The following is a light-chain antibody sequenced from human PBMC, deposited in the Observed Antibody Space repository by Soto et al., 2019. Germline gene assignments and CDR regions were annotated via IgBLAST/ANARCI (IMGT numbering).Light chain of an antibody. CDR3: TSWDDNLNGPV. CDR1: TSNIGINI. J-gene: IGLJ2*01. CDR2: SSY. V-gene: IGLV1-44*01. Sequence: QSVLTQPPSASGTPGQRVTISCSGSTSNIGINIVNWYQQVPGTAPKLLIYSSYLRPSGVPDRFSGSKSGTSASLAISGLQSEYEADYYCTSWDDNLNGPVFGGGTKLAVL.